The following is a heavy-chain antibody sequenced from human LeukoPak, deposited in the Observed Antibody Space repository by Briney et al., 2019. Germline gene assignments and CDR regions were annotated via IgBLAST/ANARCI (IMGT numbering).Heavy chain of an antibody. CDR2: IYYTGST. J-gene: IGHJ4*01. Sequence: PSETLSLTCTVSVGSMTSSYWTWMRQPPGKGLECLGFIYYTGSTTYNPSLRSRVTISVDTSKNQFSLRLGSVTAADTAVYYCARGGWSFDCWGQGTLVTVSS. D-gene: IGHD6-19*01. CDR1: VGSMTSSY. CDR3: ARGGWSFDC. V-gene: IGHV4-59*01.